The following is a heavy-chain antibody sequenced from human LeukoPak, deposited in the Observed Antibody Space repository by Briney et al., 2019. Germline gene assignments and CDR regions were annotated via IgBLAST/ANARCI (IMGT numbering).Heavy chain of an antibody. V-gene: IGHV1-18*01. CDR3: ARVTRVTIFGVVINPLDY. CDR2: ISAYNGNT. J-gene: IGHJ4*02. Sequence: ASMKVSCKASGYTFTSYGISWVRQAPGQGLEWMGWISAYNGNTNYAQKLQGRVTMTTDTSTSTAYMELRSLRSDDTAVYYCARVTRVTIFGVVINPLDYWGQGTLVTVSS. D-gene: IGHD3-3*01. CDR1: GYTFTSYG.